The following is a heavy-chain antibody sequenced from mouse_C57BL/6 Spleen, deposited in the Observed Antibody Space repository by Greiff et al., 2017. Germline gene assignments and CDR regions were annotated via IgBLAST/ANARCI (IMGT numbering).Heavy chain of an antibody. CDR3: ARRGYYAMGD. V-gene: IGHV2-2*01. J-gene: IGHJ4*01. Sequence: QVQLQQSEPGLVQPSQSLSITCTVSGFSLTSYGVHWVRQSPGTGLEWLGVIWSGGSTDYTAAFISRLSIRKDNSKSQVFFKMNSLQADDTAIYDCARRGYYAMGDWGKGTSVTAAS. CDR2: IWSGGST. CDR1: GFSLTSYG.